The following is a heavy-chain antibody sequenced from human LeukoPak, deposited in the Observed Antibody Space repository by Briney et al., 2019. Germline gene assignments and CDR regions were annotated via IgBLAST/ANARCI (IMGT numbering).Heavy chain of an antibody. Sequence: SETLSLTCTVSGGSISSGSYYWSWIRQPAGKGPEWIGRIYTSGSTNYNPSLKSRVTISVDTSKNQFSLKLSSVTAADTAVYYCARERAPIVVVPAARDFDYWGQGTLVTVSS. D-gene: IGHD2-2*01. CDR1: GGSISSGSYY. CDR2: IYTSGST. J-gene: IGHJ4*02. CDR3: ARERAPIVVVPAARDFDY. V-gene: IGHV4-61*02.